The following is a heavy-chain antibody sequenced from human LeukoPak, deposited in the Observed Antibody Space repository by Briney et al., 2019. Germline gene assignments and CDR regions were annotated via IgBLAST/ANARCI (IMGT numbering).Heavy chain of an antibody. J-gene: IGHJ5*02. CDR2: ISAYNGNT. CDR3: ARNIHNWFDP. Sequence: ASVKVSCKASGYTFTSYGIAWVRQAPGQGLEWMGWISAYNGNTNYAQKLQGRVTMTTDTSTSTAYMELRSLRSDDTAMYYCARNIHNWFDPWGQGTLVIVSS. D-gene: IGHD1/OR15-1a*01. V-gene: IGHV1-18*01. CDR1: GYTFTSYG.